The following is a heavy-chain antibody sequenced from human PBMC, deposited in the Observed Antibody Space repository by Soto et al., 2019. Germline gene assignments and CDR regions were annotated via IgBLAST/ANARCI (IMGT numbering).Heavy chain of an antibody. CDR1: GITLTNYA. CDR2: IGDRGGDT. J-gene: IGHJ4*02. V-gene: IGHV3-23*01. Sequence: GESLKISCAASGITLTNYAMSWVRQAPGKGLEWVSGIGDRGGDTYYADSVRGRFTISRDNSKNTLSLQMNSLRAEDTALYYCAKEGLRRIFDFDYWGQGTLVTVSS. CDR3: AKEGLRRIFDFDY.